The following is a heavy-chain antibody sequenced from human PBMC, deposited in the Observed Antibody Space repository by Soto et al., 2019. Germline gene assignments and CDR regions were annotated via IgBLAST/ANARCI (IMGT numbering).Heavy chain of an antibody. CDR1: GYTFTSYA. V-gene: IGHV1-3*01. CDR2: INAGNGNT. CDR3: ARGGDDCTTTSCYMIAY. Sequence: QVQLVQSGAEVKKPGASVMVSCQASGYTFTSYAMHWVRQAPGQRLEWMGWINAGNGNTKYSQKFQGRVNITRDTSESTAYMERSSLRSEDTAVYYCARGGDDCTTTSCYMIAYWGQGTLVTVSS. D-gene: IGHD2-2*02. J-gene: IGHJ4*02.